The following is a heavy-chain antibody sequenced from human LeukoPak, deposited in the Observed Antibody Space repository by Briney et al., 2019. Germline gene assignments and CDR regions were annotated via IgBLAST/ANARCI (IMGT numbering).Heavy chain of an antibody. J-gene: IGHJ4*02. D-gene: IGHD3-16*01. CDR2: ISSSSSYI. CDR3: ARGPLGIRYFDL. CDR1: GFTFSSYS. Sequence: GGSLRLSCAASGFTFSSYSMNWVRQAPGKGLEWVSSISSSSSYIYYADSVKGRFTISRDNAKNSLYLQMNSLRAEDTAVYYCARGPLGIRYFDLWGQGTLVTVSS. V-gene: IGHV3-21*04.